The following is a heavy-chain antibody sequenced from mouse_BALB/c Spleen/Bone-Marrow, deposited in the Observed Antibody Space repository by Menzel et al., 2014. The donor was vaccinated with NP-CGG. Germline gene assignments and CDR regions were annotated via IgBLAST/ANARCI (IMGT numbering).Heavy chain of an antibody. CDR3: ARPVYRYDPPAY. V-gene: IGHV4-1*02. CDR1: GFDFSRYW. D-gene: IGHD2-14*01. J-gene: IGHJ2*01. Sequence: VQLQQSGGGLVQPGGSLKLSCAASGFDFSRYWMSWVRQAPGKGLEWIGEINPESSTINYTPSLKDKFIISRDNAKNTLYLQMSKVRSEDTALYYCARPVYRYDPPAYWGQGTTLTVSS. CDR2: INPESSTI.